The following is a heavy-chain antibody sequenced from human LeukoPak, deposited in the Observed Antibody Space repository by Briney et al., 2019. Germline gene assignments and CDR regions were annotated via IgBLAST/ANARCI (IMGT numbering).Heavy chain of an antibody. CDR3: AKQSHYDSSGYYSSDY. Sequence: GGSLRLSCAASGFTFRSYAMSWVRQAPGKGLEWVSAISGSGGSTYYADSVKGRFTISRDNSKNTLYLQMNSLRAEDTAVYYCAKQSHYDSSGYYSSDYWGQGTLVTVSS. V-gene: IGHV3-23*01. CDR2: ISGSGGST. J-gene: IGHJ4*02. D-gene: IGHD3-22*01. CDR1: GFTFRSYA.